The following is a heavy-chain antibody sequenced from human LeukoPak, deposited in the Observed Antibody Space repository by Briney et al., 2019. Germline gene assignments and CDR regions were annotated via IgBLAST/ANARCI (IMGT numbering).Heavy chain of an antibody. J-gene: IGHJ5*02. CDR2: IDRPAKSYAT. V-gene: IGHV3-73*01. Sequence: PGGSLRLSCAASGFTLSDSAIHWVRQAPGKGLEWVGLIDRPAKSYATAYGASVGGRFTVSRDDSKNTAYLQMDSLKTEDTALYYCTPDRGTYNWLDPWGQGTLVTVSS. CDR3: TPDRGTYNWLDP. CDR1: GFTLSDSA. D-gene: IGHD1-26*01.